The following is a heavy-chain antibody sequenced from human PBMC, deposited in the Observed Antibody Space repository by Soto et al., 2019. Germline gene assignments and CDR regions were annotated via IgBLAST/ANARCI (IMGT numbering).Heavy chain of an antibody. V-gene: IGHV5-10-1*01. CDR2: IDPSDSYT. D-gene: IGHD2-2*01. Sequence: GESLKISCKGSGYSFTSYWISWVRQMPGKGLEWMGRIDPSDSYTNYSPSFQGHVTISADKSISTAYLQWSSLKASDTAMYYCARHVNLVYGSSTSCYAPQCGWFDPWGQGTLVTVSS. J-gene: IGHJ5*02. CDR1: GYSFTSYW. CDR3: ARHVNLVYGSSTSCYAPQCGWFDP.